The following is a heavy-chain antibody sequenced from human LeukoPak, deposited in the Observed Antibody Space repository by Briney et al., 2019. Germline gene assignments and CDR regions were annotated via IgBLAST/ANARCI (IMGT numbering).Heavy chain of an antibody. CDR2: MNPNSGNT. D-gene: IGHD1-7*01. Sequence: ASVKVSCKASGYTFTSYDINWVRQATGQGLEWMGWMNPNSGNTGYAQKFQGRVTMTRNTSISTAYMELSSLRSEDTAVYYCARRVSGWNYQTAEYFQHWGQGTLVTVSP. V-gene: IGHV1-8*01. CDR1: GYTFTSYD. J-gene: IGHJ1*01. CDR3: ARRVSGWNYQTAEYFQH.